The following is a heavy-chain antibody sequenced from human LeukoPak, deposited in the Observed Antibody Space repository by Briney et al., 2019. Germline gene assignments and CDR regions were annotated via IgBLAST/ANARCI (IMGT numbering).Heavy chain of an antibody. D-gene: IGHD1-1*01. Sequence: GGSLRLSCAASGFAFRNYAMTWVRQAPGKGLEWVAAINDSGAKTSYADSVKGRYTISRDNSKNMLYLQMNSLRVEDTAVYSCARDWKCDCWGQGTLATVSS. CDR2: INDSGAKT. J-gene: IGHJ4*02. CDR3: ARDWKCDC. CDR1: GFAFRNYA. V-gene: IGHV3-23*01.